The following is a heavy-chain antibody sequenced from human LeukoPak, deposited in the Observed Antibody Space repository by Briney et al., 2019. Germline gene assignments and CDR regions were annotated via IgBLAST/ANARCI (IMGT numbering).Heavy chain of an antibody. D-gene: IGHD4-17*01. J-gene: IGHJ3*02. CDR2: ISYDGSNK. CDR3: AKPLNDYGDYDAFDI. Sequence: PGGSLRLSFAASGFPFIIYGMHRVRQAPGKGLGWGSVISYDGSNKYYADSVKGRFTISRDNSKNTLYLQMNSLRAEDTAVYYCAKPLNDYGDYDAFDIWGQGTMVTVSS. CDR1: GFPFIIYG. V-gene: IGHV3-30*18.